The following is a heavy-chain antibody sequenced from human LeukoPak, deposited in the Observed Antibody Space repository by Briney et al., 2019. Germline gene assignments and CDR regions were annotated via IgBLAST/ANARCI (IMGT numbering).Heavy chain of an antibody. CDR1: GSSFTSYW. CDR3: ARHSPLTYYYDSSGYRFDP. V-gene: IGHV5-10-1*01. Sequence: GASLQISCKGSGSSFTSYWISWVRQLPGKGLEWMGRIDPSDSYTNYSPSFQGHVTISADKSISTAYLQWSSLKASDTAMYYCARHSPLTYYYDSSGYRFDPWGQGTLVTVSS. CDR2: IDPSDSYT. D-gene: IGHD3-22*01. J-gene: IGHJ5*02.